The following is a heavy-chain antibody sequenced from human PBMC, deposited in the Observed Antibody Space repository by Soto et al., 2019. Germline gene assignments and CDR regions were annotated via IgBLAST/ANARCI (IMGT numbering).Heavy chain of an antibody. Sequence: PSETLSLTCAVSGGSISSGDYYCSWIRQPPGKGLEWIGYIYYSGSTYYNPSLKSRVTISVDTSKNQFSLKLSSVTAADTAVYYCASLKLGYSTFDPWGQGTLVTVSS. D-gene: IGHD5-18*01. V-gene: IGHV4-30-4*01. J-gene: IGHJ5*02. CDR1: GGSISSGDYY. CDR3: ASLKLGYSTFDP. CDR2: IYYSGST.